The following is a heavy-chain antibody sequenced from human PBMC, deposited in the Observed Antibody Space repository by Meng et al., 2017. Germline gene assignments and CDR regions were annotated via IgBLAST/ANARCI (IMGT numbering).Heavy chain of an antibody. J-gene: IGHJ4*02. V-gene: IGHV4-61*01. CDR3: ARVKITGTTRSIDY. D-gene: IGHD1-7*01. Sequence: QVQLQESGPGLVRPSETLSLPCTVSGGSVSSGSYYWSWIRQPPGKGLEWIGYIYYSGSTNYNPSLKSRVTISVDTSKNQFSLKLSSVTAADTAVYYCARVKITGTTRSIDYWGQGTLVTVSS. CDR1: GGSVSSGSYY. CDR2: IYYSGST.